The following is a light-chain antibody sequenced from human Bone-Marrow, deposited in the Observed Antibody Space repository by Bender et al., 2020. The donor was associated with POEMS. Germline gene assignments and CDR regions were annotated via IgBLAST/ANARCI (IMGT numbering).Light chain of an antibody. V-gene: IGLV1-44*01. CDR1: SSNIGAHA. CDR2: PSH. CDR3: AVWDDSLNGWV. Sequence: QSVLTQPPSASGTPGQRVTISCSGGSSNIGAHAVNWYQHLPGTAPKLLIYPSHRRPSEVPDRFSGSWAGTSASLAISGHQSEDEADYYCAVWDDSLNGWVFGRGTKLTVL. J-gene: IGLJ3*02.